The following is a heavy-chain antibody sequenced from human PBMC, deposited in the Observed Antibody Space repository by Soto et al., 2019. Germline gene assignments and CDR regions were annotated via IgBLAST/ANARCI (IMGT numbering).Heavy chain of an antibody. CDR1: GGSFSGYY. CDR2: INHSGST. CDR3: ARGGPYSSGWRRTRYYYYGMDV. J-gene: IGHJ6*02. V-gene: IGHV4-34*01. D-gene: IGHD6-19*01. Sequence: PSETLSLTCAVYGGSFSGYYWSWIRQPPGKGLEWIGEINHSGSTNYNPSLKSRVTISVDTSKNQFSLKLSSVTAADTAVYYCARGGPYSSGWRRTRYYYYGMDVCGQGTTVTVSS.